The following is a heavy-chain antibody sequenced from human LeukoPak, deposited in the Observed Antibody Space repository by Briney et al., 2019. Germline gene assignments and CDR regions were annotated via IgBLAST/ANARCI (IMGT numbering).Heavy chain of an antibody. Sequence: SETLSLTCTVSGGSISSYYWSWLRQPAGKGLEWIGRIYTSGSTNYNPSLKSRVTMSVDTSKNQFSLKLSSVTAADTAVYYCARSGIVVVPAATYLYGMDVWGQGTTVTVSS. CDR1: GGSISSYY. CDR3: ARSGIVVVPAATYLYGMDV. V-gene: IGHV4-4*07. CDR2: IYTSGST. D-gene: IGHD2-2*01. J-gene: IGHJ6*02.